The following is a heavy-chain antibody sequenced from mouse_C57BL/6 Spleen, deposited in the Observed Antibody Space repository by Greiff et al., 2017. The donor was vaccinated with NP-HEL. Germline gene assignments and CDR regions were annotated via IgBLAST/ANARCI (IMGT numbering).Heavy chain of an antibody. V-gene: IGHV1-80*01. CDR3: ARWGYYGSSSSFDY. Sequence: QVQLQQSGAELVKPGASVKISCKASGYAFSSYWMNWVKQRPGKGLEWIGQIYPGDGDTNYNGKFKGKATLTADKSSSTAYMQLSSLTSEDSAVYFCARWGYYGSSSSFDYWGQGTTLTVSS. CDR1: GYAFSSYW. CDR2: IYPGDGDT. J-gene: IGHJ2*01. D-gene: IGHD1-1*01.